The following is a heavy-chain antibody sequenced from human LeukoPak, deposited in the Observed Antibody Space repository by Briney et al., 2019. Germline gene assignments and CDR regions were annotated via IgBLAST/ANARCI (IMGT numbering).Heavy chain of an antibody. CDR1: GFTFSTYW. J-gene: IGHJ4*02. V-gene: IGHV3-30*18. D-gene: IGHD2/OR15-2a*01. CDR2: ISYDGSNK. CDR3: AKDRLSAG. Sequence: PGGSLRLSCAASGFTFSTYWMSWVRQAPGKGLEWVAVISYDGSNKYYADSVKGRFTISRDNSKNTLYLQMNSLRAEDTAVYYCAKDRLSAGWGQGTLVTVSS.